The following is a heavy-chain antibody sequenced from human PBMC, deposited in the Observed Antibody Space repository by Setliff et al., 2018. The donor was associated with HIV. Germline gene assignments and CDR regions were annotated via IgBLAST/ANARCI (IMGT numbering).Heavy chain of an antibody. J-gene: IGHJ4*02. CDR2: INPKSGGT. Sequence: ASVKVSCKTSGYTFTGYYMHWVRQAPGQGLEWMGWINPKSGGTKYAQKFQARVTMTRDTSISTAYMELSRLRSDDTAVYYCAREARDVVRGVIIADYWGQGTLVTVSS. CDR1: GYTFTGYY. V-gene: IGHV1-2*02. D-gene: IGHD3-10*01. CDR3: AREARDVVRGVIIADY.